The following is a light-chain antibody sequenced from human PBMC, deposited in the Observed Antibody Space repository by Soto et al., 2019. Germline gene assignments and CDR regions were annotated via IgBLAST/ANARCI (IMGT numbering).Light chain of an antibody. V-gene: IGKV3-11*01. CDR3: QQYNNWPRT. CDR2: ATS. J-gene: IGKJ1*01. CDR1: QSVSSC. Sequence: DITLTQSPATLSFSPGDRATISCRASQSVSSCLAWYQQKPGKAPKLLIYATSSWPTGVPSRFSGSGSGTDFTLTLSSLQSEDFAIYYCQQYNNWPRTFGQGTKVDIK.